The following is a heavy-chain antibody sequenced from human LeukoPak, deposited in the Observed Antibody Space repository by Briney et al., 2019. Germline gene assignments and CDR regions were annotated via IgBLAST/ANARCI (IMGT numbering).Heavy chain of an antibody. V-gene: IGHV1-18*01. CDR2: ISAYNGNT. CDR1: GYTLTSYG. Sequence: GASVKVSCKASGYTLTSYGISWVRQAPGQGLEWMGWISAYNGNTNYAQKLQGRVAMTTDTSTSTAYMELRSLRSDDTAVYYCARAQLLKGPDNYYYGMDVWGQGTTVTVSS. CDR3: ARAQLLKGPDNYYYGMDV. J-gene: IGHJ6*02. D-gene: IGHD2-2*01.